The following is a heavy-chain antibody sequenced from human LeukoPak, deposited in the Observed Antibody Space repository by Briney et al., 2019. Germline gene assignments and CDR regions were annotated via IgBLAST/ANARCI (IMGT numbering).Heavy chain of an antibody. Sequence: PGGSLRLSCVGSGFTLSSYAMSWVRQAPGKGLEWVSAISGSGTRTYYADSVKGRFTISRDNSKNTLYLQMNSLRAEDTAVYYCAKDGTIHPFDPWGQGTLVTVSS. CDR2: ISGSGTRT. J-gene: IGHJ5*02. CDR1: GFTLSSYA. CDR3: AKDGTIHPFDP. D-gene: IGHD3-3*01. V-gene: IGHV3-23*01.